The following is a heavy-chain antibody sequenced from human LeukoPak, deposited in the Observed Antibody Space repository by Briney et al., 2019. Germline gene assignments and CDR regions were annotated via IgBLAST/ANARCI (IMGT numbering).Heavy chain of an antibody. Sequence: ASVKVSCKASGYTFTSYDINWVRQATGQGLEWMGWMNPNSGNTGYAQKFQARVSMTRNTSISTAYVELSSLRSEDTAVYYCTRGLAVLSATSWAFDIWGHGTMVTVSS. CDR2: MNPNSGNT. V-gene: IGHV1-8*01. J-gene: IGHJ3*02. CDR3: TRGLAVLSATSWAFDI. CDR1: GYTFTSYD. D-gene: IGHD2-8*01.